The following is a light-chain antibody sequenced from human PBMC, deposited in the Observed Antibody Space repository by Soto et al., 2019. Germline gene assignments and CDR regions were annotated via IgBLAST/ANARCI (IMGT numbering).Light chain of an antibody. CDR2: DVT. CDR1: SSDVGGYNY. CDR3: SSYTSDTTEV. Sequence: QSALTQPASVSGSPGQSIAISCTGTSSDVGGYNYVSWYQQHPGKAPKLMIYDVTTRPSGVSNRFSGSKSGNTAALTISGLQAEDEADYYCSSYTSDTTEVFGTGTKLTVL. V-gene: IGLV2-14*03. J-gene: IGLJ1*01.